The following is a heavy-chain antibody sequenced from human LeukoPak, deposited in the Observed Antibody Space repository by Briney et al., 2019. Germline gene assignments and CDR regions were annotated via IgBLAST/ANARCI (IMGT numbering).Heavy chain of an antibody. Sequence: PGGSLRLSCAASGFTFSSYAMSWVRQAPGKGLEWVSAISGSGGSTYYADSVKGRFTISRDNSENTLYLQMNSLRAEDTAVYYCAKDQPQSKYYYDSSGYFGYWGQGTLVTVSS. CDR1: GFTFSSYA. J-gene: IGHJ4*02. CDR3: AKDQPQSKYYYDSSGYFGY. V-gene: IGHV3-23*01. D-gene: IGHD3-22*01. CDR2: ISGSGGST.